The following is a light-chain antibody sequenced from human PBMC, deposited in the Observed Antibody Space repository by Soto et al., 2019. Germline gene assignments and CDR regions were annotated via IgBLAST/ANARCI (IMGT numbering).Light chain of an antibody. J-gene: IGKJ3*01. CDR2: GTS. CDR3: QQYDTSVVT. V-gene: IGKV3-20*01. CDR1: QSLSSRS. Sequence: EIVLTQSPGTLSLSPGERATLSCRASQSLSSRSLAWYQQKVGQAPRLLIYGTSSRATGIADRFSGSGSGTDFTLAISRVAPEDFAVYYCQQYDTSVVTFGPGTRVDIK.